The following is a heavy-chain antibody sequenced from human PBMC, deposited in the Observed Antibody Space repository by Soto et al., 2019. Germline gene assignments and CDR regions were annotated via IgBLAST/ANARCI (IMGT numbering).Heavy chain of an antibody. CDR1: GFSFNEAW. Sequence: EVPLVESAGGLVKPGGSLRLSCVASGFSFNEAWMNWVRQAPGEGLEWVGRIKTSAGGGETDYAAPVQGRFTISRDDSKHALSVHVNSLRTEDTAIYYCTTGSIEGIWGQGTTVTVSS. V-gene: IGHV3-15*07. CDR2: IKTSAGGGET. CDR3: TTGSIEGI. J-gene: IGHJ6*02. D-gene: IGHD3-22*01.